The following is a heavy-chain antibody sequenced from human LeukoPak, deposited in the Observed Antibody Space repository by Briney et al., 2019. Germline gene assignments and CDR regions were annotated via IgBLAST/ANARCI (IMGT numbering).Heavy chain of an antibody. CDR1: GFSFSSFA. V-gene: IGHV3-23*01. Sequence: QPGGSLRLSCAASGFSFSSFAMTWVRQAPGKGLEWVSTIRSNGATAYNADSVKGRFTISRDNSKNTVYLQMNSLRAEDTAVYYCARDQYSYAHAAHWGQGTLVTVSS. J-gene: IGHJ4*02. D-gene: IGHD5-18*01. CDR2: IRSNGATA. CDR3: ARDQYSYAHAAH.